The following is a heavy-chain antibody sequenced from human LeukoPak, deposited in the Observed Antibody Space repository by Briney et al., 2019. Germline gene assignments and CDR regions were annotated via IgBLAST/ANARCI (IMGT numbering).Heavy chain of an antibody. CDR3: ARVAAGAGTVIDS. CDR1: GFTSGSYW. Sequence: PGGSLRLSCAASGFTSGSYWMSWVRQAPGKGLEWVANIKQDGSEKYYVDSVKGRFIIFRDNAKNSLYLQMSSLRAEDTAVYHCARVAAGAGTVIDSWGQGTLVTVSS. D-gene: IGHD6-19*01. V-gene: IGHV3-7*01. J-gene: IGHJ4*02. CDR2: IKQDGSEK.